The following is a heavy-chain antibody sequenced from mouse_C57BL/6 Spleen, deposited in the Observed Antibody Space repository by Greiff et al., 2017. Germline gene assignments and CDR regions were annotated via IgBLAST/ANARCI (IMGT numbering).Heavy chain of an antibody. CDR3: ARGDYDYVYYAMDY. CDR2: ISYDGSN. V-gene: IGHV3-6*01. D-gene: IGHD2-4*01. J-gene: IGHJ4*01. Sequence: DVQLQESGPGLVKPSQSLSLTCSVTGYSITSGYYWNWIRQFPGNKLEWMGYISYDGSNNYNPSLKNRISITRDTSKNQFFLKLNSVTTEDTATYYCARGDYDYVYYAMDYWGQGTSVTVSS. CDR1: GYSITSGYY.